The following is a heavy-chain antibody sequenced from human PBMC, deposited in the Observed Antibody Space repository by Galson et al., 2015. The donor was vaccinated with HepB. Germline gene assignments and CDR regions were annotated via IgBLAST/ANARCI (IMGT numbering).Heavy chain of an antibody. D-gene: IGHD3-22*01. Sequence: PEWMGWINPANGRTRHPLTFQGRLSISRDASASTVYLELSSLTSEDTALYYCVRAGRDTTGFFFYFDFWGPGTVVTVSS. J-gene: IGHJ4*02. V-gene: IGHV1-3*01. CDR2: INPANGRT. CDR3: VRAGRDTTGFFFYFDF.